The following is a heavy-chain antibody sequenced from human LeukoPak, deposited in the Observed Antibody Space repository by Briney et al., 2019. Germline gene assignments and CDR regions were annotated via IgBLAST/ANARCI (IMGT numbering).Heavy chain of an antibody. CDR1: VHPFNSCS. J-gene: IGHJ4*02. CDR2: ISYDGSNI. V-gene: IGHV3-30*04. D-gene: IGHD6-19*01. Sequence: GGPLRLSCAVCVHPFNSCSKHGVRHATGKGLEGVRVISYDGSNIYYTDSVKGRFTISRENSKNTLYLQLNSLSAADTAVYYCASDPYTLLAVGGLFDYWGQGTMVTVSS. CDR3: ASDPYTLLAVGGLFDY.